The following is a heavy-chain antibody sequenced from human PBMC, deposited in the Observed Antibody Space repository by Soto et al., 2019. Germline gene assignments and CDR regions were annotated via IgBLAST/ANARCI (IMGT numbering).Heavy chain of an antibody. J-gene: IGHJ4*02. Sequence: QVLLVQSGAEVKMSGASVKVSCKASGYTFTSYCIHWVRQAPGQGLEWMGIINPDGGSTSYAQKFQGRVTMTRGTSTSTLYMELSSLRSEDTAMYYCARDTSSWYRVDYWGQGSLVTVSS. D-gene: IGHD6-13*01. CDR3: ARDTSSWYRVDY. CDR2: INPDGGST. CDR1: GYTFTSYC. V-gene: IGHV1-46*01.